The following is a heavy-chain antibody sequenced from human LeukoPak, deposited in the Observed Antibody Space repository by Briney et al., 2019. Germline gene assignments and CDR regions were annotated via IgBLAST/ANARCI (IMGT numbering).Heavy chain of an antibody. CDR2: IIPIFGTA. Sequence: GASVKVSCKASGGTFSSYAISWVRQAPGQGLEWMGGIIPIFGTANYAQEFQGRVTITADESTSTAYMELSSLRSDDTAVYYCARDSRWVLRYFDWSYSPMDVWGKGTTVTISS. CDR3: ARDSRWVLRYFDWSYSPMDV. CDR1: GGTFSSYA. V-gene: IGHV1-69*13. D-gene: IGHD3-9*01. J-gene: IGHJ6*04.